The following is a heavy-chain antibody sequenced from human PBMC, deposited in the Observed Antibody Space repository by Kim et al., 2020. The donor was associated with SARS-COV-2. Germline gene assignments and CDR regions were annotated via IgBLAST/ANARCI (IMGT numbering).Heavy chain of an antibody. CDR1: GFTFSSYA. CDR2: ISGSGGST. CDR3: ARDLCFGEPLRIDY. V-gene: IGHV3-23*01. J-gene: IGHJ4*02. Sequence: GGSLRLSCAASGFTFSSYAMSWVRQAPGKGLEWVSAISGSGGSTYYADSVKGRFTISRDNSKNTLYLQMNSLRAEDTAVYYCARDLCFGEPLRIDYWGQGTLVAVSS. D-gene: IGHD3-10*01.